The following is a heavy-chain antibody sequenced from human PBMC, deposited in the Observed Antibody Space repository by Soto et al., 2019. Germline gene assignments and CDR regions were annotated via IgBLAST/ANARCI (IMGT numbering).Heavy chain of an antibody. V-gene: IGHV2-5*02. CDR2: IYWEDDK. CDR3: AHRGDSGSSRAFHI. J-gene: IGHJ3*02. CDR1: GFSLSTSGVG. D-gene: IGHD6-25*01. Sequence: QITLKESGPALVKPTQTLTLTCTFSGFSLSTSGVGVGWLRQPPGKALESLALIYWEDDKRYSPSVKSRLTITKDTSKNQVVLTMTNLDPVDIATYYCAHRGDSGSSRAFHIWGKGTMVTLSS.